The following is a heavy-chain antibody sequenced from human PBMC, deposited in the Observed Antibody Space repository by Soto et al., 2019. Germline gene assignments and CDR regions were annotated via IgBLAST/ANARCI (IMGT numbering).Heavy chain of an antibody. V-gene: IGHV4-4*02. CDR3: ASRPTGVPN. CDR1: GGSISSSDW. Sequence: QVQLQESGPGLVKPSGTLSLTCAVSGGSISSSDWWSWVRQPPGKGLEWVGEIHHSGSTNYNPSLKSRITITVDKSERHFSLNLNTVTAADTAVYYCASRPTGVPNWGQGTLVTVSS. CDR2: IHHSGST. D-gene: IGHD1-1*01. J-gene: IGHJ4*02.